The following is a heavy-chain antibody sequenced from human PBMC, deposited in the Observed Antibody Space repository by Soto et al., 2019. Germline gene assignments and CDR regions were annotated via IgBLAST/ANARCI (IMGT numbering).Heavy chain of an antibody. D-gene: IGHD2-21*01. CDR3: ASAKAVVVAALGI. Sequence: EGHLLESGGGLVQPWGSLRLSCTASGFTFSNSAMIWVRQAPGQGLEWVASISENGGSRGGTYYADSVKGRFTISRNNSMSTLYLQVDSLTGADTAVYYCASAKAVVVAALGIWGQGTMVTVSS. CDR2: ISENGGSRGGT. V-gene: IGHV3-23*01. J-gene: IGHJ3*02. CDR1: GFTFSNSA.